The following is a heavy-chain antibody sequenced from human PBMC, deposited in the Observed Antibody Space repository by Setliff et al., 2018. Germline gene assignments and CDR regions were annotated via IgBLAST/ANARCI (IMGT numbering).Heavy chain of an antibody. D-gene: IGHD3-3*01. Sequence: PSETLSLTFTVSGDSINSRFFYWSWIRQPPGKGLESIGYIQKSGSTNYNPSLMSRVSISVDTSKNQFSLKLRSVTAADTAVYYCARLSWNGLRYYGLDVWGQGTTVTVSS. J-gene: IGHJ6*02. V-gene: IGHV4-61*01. CDR1: GDSINSRFFY. CDR2: IQKSGST. CDR3: ARLSWNGLRYYGLDV.